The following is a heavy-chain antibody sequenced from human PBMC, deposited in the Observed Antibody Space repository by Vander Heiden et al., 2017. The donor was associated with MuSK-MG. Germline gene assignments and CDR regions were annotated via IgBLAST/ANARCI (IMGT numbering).Heavy chain of an antibody. CDR3: ARDMVGGVGY. Sequence: EVQLMASGGGLVKPGGSMRRPCAASGFTCRSYSMNWARQAPGKGLEWVASISSSSSYRYDADSVKGRFTISRENAKNSLYLQMNSLRAEDTAVYYCARDMVGGVGYWGQGTLVTVSS. D-gene: IGHD1-26*01. V-gene: IGHV3-21*01. J-gene: IGHJ4*02. CDR2: ISSSSSYR. CDR1: GFTCRSYS.